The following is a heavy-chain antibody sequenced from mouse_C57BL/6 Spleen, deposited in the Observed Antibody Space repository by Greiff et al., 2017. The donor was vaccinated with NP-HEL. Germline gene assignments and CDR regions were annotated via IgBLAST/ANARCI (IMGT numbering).Heavy chain of an antibody. J-gene: IGHJ3*01. D-gene: IGHD1-1*01. CDR1: GYTFTTYP. Sequence: VKLMESGAELVKPGASVKMSCKASGYTFTTYPIEWMKQNHGKSLEWIGNFHPYNDDTKYNEKFKGKATLTVEKSSSTVYLELSRLTSDDSAVYYCARRSEVYYYGSSWFAYWGQGTLVTVSA. V-gene: IGHV1-47*01. CDR3: ARRSEVYYYGSSWFAY. CDR2: FHPYNDDT.